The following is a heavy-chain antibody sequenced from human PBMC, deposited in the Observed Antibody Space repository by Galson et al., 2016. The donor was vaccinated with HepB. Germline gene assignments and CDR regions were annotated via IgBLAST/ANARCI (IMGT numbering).Heavy chain of an antibody. CDR3: ARHRGRHGYNDFDY. D-gene: IGHD5-24*01. Sequence: QSGAEVKEPGESLRISCKGSGYSFSSYWITWVRQRPGKGLEWIGRVDPGDSYGNYSPSFQGHVTISPDKSISTASLQWTNLKASDTAMYYCARHRGRHGYNDFDYWGQGTLVTVSS. CDR1: GYSFSSYW. V-gene: IGHV5-10-1*01. J-gene: IGHJ4*02. CDR2: VDPGDSYG.